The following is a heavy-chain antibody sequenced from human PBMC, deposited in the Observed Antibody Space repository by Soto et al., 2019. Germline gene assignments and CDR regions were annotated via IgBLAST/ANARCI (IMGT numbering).Heavy chain of an antibody. CDR2: INHSGST. CDR3: ARINIPLLYFDWLFNYYGMDV. CDR1: GGSFSGYY. Sequence: SETLSLTCAVYGGSFSGYYWSWIRQPPGKGLEWIGEINHSGSTNYNPSLKSRVTISVDTSKNQFSLKLSSVTAADTAVYYCARINIPLLYFDWLFNYYGMDVWGQGTTVTVSS. J-gene: IGHJ6*01. D-gene: IGHD3-9*01. V-gene: IGHV4-34*01.